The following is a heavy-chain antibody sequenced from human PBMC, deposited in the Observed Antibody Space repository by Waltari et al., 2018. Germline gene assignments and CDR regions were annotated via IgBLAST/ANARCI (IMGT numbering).Heavy chain of an antibody. Sequence: QVQLVESGGGVVQPGRSRRLSCAASGFTFSSYAMHWVRQAPGKGLEWVAVISYDGSNKYYADAVKGRFTISRDKSKNTLYLQMISLRAEDTAVYYCASSWFSEFDPWGQGTLVTVSS. D-gene: IGHD3-10*01. J-gene: IGHJ5*02. V-gene: IGHV3-30-3*01. CDR1: GFTFSSYA. CDR3: ASSWFSEFDP. CDR2: ISYDGSNK.